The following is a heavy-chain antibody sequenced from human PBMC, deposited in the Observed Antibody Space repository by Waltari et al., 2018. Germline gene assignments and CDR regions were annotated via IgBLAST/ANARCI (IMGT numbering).Heavy chain of an antibody. CDR2: VNPNSGDT. J-gene: IGHJ6*02. CDR3: ARELLVVTSPYYGLDV. Sequence: QVHLMQSGAEVKKPGASVKVSCKTSGYTFTGYYMHWVRQAPGQGLEWMGWVNPNSGDTNYAQTFQGRVTMTRDTSISTAYMELSRLRSDDAAVYFCARELLVVTSPYYGLDVWGQGTTVTVSS. CDR1: GYTFTGYY. V-gene: IGHV1-2*02. D-gene: IGHD2-15*01.